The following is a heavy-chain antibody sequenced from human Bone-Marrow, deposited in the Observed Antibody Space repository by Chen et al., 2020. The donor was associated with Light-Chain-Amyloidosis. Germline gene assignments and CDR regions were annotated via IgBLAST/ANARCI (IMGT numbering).Heavy chain of an antibody. CDR1: GFAVSDNY. V-gene: IGHV3-53*01. J-gene: IGHJ2*01. D-gene: IGHD6-25*01. CDR3: ARDPEISSGGFDL. CDR2: IYRGGTT. Sequence: EVQLVESGGGLIQPGGSLRLSCAASGFAVSDNYMSWVRQAPGKGLEWVSLIYRGGTTYYADSVQGRFTISRDNSKNTLYLQMNSLRADDSAVYYCARDPEISSGGFDLWGRGTLVTVSS.